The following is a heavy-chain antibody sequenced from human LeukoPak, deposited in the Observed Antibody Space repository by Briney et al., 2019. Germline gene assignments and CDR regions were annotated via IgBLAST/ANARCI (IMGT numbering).Heavy chain of an antibody. Sequence: GGSLRLSCAASGFTFSSYSMNWVRQAPGKGLEWVSSISSSSSYIYYADSVKGRSTISRDNAKNSLYLQMNSLRAEDAAVYYCARDNIAVYGMDVWGQGTTVTVSS. J-gene: IGHJ6*02. CDR2: ISSSSSYI. CDR3: ARDNIAVYGMDV. CDR1: GFTFSSYS. V-gene: IGHV3-21*01. D-gene: IGHD6-19*01.